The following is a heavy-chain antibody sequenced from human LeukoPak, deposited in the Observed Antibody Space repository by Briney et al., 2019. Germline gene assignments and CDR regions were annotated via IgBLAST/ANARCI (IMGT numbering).Heavy chain of an antibody. CDR1: GFTFSSYG. D-gene: IGHD6-13*01. J-gene: IGHJ6*02. CDR3: ARDLVVSSSWYVNYYYYGMDV. Sequence: GGFLRLSCAASGFTFSSYGMHWVRQAPGKGLEWVAVIWYDGSNKYYADSVKGRFTISRDNSKNTLYLQMNSLRAEDTAVYYCARDLVVSSSWYVNYYYYGMDVWGQGTTVTVSS. CDR2: IWYDGSNK. V-gene: IGHV3-33*01.